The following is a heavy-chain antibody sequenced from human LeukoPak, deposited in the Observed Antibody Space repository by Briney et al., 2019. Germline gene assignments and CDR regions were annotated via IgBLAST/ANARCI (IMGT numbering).Heavy chain of an antibody. J-gene: IGHJ4*02. Sequence: PSQILSLTCTVSGGSISSGSYYWSWIRQPAGKGLEWIGRIYTSGSTNYNPSLKSRVTISVDTSKNQFSLKLSSVTAADTAVYYCAREHIVGATYFDYRGQGTLVTVSS. CDR2: IYTSGST. CDR3: AREHIVGATYFDY. D-gene: IGHD1-26*01. CDR1: GGSISSGSYY. V-gene: IGHV4-61*02.